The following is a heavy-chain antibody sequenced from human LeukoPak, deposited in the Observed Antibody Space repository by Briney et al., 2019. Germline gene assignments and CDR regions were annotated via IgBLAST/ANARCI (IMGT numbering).Heavy chain of an antibody. D-gene: IGHD5-12*01. CDR2: IYSSGST. Sequence: SETLSLTCTVSGGTISRYYWSWIRQSPGGGLEWIGYIYSSGSTNSNPSLKSRVSISVDMSKNEFSLKLNSVTAADTAVYYCARLVIGPGATGWYFDLWGRGTLVTVSS. J-gene: IGHJ2*01. CDR3: ARLVIGPGATGWYFDL. CDR1: GGTISRYY. V-gene: IGHV4-4*09.